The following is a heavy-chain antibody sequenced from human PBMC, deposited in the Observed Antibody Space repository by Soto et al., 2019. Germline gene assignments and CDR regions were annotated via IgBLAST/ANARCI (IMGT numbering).Heavy chain of an antibody. V-gene: IGHV1-18*01. CDR3: AGLGSIYGFEAFEI. J-gene: IGHJ3*02. CDR1: GYNFITYG. D-gene: IGHD3-10*01. CDR2: ISPYNTNT. Sequence: QGQLVQSGVEVKKPGASVKVSCEASGYNFITYGITWVRQAPGQGLEWMGWISPYNTNTDYAQKLQGRVTMTTDASTNTASMELRNPRSDDTAVYYCAGLGSIYGFEAFEIWGQGTVVTVSS.